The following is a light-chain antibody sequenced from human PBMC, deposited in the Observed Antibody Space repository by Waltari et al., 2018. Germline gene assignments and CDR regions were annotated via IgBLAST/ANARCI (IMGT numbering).Light chain of an antibody. CDR3: QQYNSFSTT. V-gene: IGKV1-5*03. J-gene: IGKJ4*01. Sequence: DIQMTQSPSTLSASVGDRVTITCRASQSISVWLAWYQQKPGRAPKLLIFRASSLESGVPSRFSGSGSWTEFTLTISSLQPDDFATYYCQQYNSFSTTFGGGTKVESK. CDR1: QSISVW. CDR2: RAS.